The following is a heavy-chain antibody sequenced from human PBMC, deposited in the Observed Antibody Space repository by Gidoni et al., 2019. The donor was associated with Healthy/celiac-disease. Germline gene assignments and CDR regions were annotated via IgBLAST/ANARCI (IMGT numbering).Heavy chain of an antibody. D-gene: IGHD6-19*01. CDR1: GFTFSSYD. J-gene: IGHJ3*02. CDR2: IGTAGDP. CDR3: ARARGQWLVGDAFDI. Sequence: EVQLVESGGGLVQPGGSLRLSCAASGFTFSSYDMHWVRPATGKGLEWVSAIGTAGDPYYPGSVKGRFTISRENAKNSLYLQMNSLRAGDTAVYYCARARGQWLVGDAFDIWGQGTMVTVSS. V-gene: IGHV3-13*05.